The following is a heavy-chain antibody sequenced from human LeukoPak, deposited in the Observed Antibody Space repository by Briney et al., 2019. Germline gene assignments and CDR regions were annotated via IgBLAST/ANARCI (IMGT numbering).Heavy chain of an antibody. D-gene: IGHD6-13*01. CDR1: GFTFSSYA. V-gene: IGHV3-30-3*01. CDR3: AKAPIAAADDDY. J-gene: IGHJ4*02. Sequence: PGRSLRLSCAASGFTFSSYAMHWVRQAPGKGLEWVAVISYDGSNKYYADSVKGRFTISRDNSKNTLYLQMNSLRAEDTAVYYCAKAPIAAADDDYWGQGTLVTVPS. CDR2: ISYDGSNK.